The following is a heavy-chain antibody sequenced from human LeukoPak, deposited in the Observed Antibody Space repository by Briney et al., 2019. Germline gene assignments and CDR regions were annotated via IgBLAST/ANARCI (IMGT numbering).Heavy chain of an antibody. J-gene: IGHJ4*02. Sequence: GGSLRLSCAASGFTFSSSAMSWVRQAPGKGLEWVSVIYSGGSTYYADSVKGRFTISRDNSKNTLYLQMNSLRAEDTAVYYCARGKRYSSSWYAFDYWGQGTLVTVSS. V-gene: IGHV3-53*01. CDR3: ARGKRYSSSWYAFDY. CDR2: IYSGGST. CDR1: GFTFSSSA. D-gene: IGHD6-13*01.